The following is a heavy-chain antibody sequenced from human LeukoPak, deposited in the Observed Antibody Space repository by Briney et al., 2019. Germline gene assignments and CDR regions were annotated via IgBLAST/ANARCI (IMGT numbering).Heavy chain of an antibody. V-gene: IGHV1-69*04. CDR1: GGTFSSYT. Sequence: SVKVSCKASGGTFSSYTISWVRQAPGQGLEWMGRIIPILGIANYVQKFQGRVTITADKSTSTAYMELSSLRSEDTAVYYCARDLEVSNWDIVVVPAAINYYYYGMDVWGQGTTVTVSS. J-gene: IGHJ6*02. CDR3: ARDLEVSNWDIVVVPAAINYYYYGMDV. CDR2: IIPILGIA. D-gene: IGHD2-2*01.